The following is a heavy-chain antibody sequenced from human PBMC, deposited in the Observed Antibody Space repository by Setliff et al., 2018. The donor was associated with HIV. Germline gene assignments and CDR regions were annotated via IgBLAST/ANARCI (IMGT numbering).Heavy chain of an antibody. V-gene: IGHV4-39*07. CDR1: GGSISSGSYH. CDR2: IAYSGST. Sequence: SETLSLTCTVAGGSISSGSYHWGWIRQSSGKGLEWIGSIAYSGSTSYSPSLKSRVTISVDTSNNQFSLRLRSVTAADTAVYFCARVKSGTLGGYVDYWGQGTLVTVSS. J-gene: IGHJ4*02. CDR3: ARVKSGTLGGYVDY. D-gene: IGHD3-16*01.